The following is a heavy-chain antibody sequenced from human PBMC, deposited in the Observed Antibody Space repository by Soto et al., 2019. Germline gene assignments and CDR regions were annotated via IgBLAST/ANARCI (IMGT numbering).Heavy chain of an antibody. CDR1: GGSFSPNY. CDR2: IYYDGTS. V-gene: IGHV4-59*08. CDR3: VRQGIGALHGLVDV. J-gene: IGHJ6*02. Sequence: PSETLSLTCTMSGGSFSPNYWSWIRQPPGKALEWVGYIYYDGTSSYNPSLKSRVTISLDTSKKQFSLRLSSVTAADTAVYYCVRQGIGALHGLVDVWGQGTTVTGSS. D-gene: IGHD1-26*01.